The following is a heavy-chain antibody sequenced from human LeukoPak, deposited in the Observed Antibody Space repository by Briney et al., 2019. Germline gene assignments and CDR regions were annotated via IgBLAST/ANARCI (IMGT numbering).Heavy chain of an antibody. D-gene: IGHD3-22*01. CDR2: ISVVNGNT. V-gene: IGHV1-18*01. CDR3: AREAYYYDSSGYYPSHFDY. J-gene: IGHJ4*02. Sequence: GASVKVSCKASGYTFTSYGISWVRQAPGQGREWMGWISVVNGNTYYAQKVQGGVTMTTDASTRTAYTELRSLRSDDTAVYCCAREAYYYDSSGYYPSHFDYWGQGTLVTVSS. CDR1: GYTFTSYG.